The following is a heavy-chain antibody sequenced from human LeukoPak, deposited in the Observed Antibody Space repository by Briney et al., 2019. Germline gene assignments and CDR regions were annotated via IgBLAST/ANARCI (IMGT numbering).Heavy chain of an antibody. D-gene: IGHD1-26*01. CDR1: GFTFSSYA. CDR3: AKTAGIVGATRVDY. V-gene: IGHV3-23*01. CDR2: ISGSGGST. J-gene: IGHJ4*02. Sequence: SGGSLRLSCAASGFTFSSYAMSWVRQAPGKGLEWVSAISGSGGSTYYADSVKGRFTISRDNSKNTLYPQMNSLRAEDTAVYYCAKTAGIVGATRVDYWGQGTLVTVSS.